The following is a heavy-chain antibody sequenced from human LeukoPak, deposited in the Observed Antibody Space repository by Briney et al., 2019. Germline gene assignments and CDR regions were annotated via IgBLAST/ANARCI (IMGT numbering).Heavy chain of an antibody. J-gene: IGHJ4*02. CDR1: GGSFSGYY. CDR3: ARTSGGYWKTGDY. V-gene: IGHV4-34*01. Sequence: SETLSLTCAVYGGSFSGYYWSWIRQPPGKGLEWIGEINHSGSTDYNPSLKSRVTISVDTSKNQFSLKLSSVTAADTAVYYCARTSGGYWKTGDYWGQGTLVTVSS. CDR2: INHSGST. D-gene: IGHD2-21*01.